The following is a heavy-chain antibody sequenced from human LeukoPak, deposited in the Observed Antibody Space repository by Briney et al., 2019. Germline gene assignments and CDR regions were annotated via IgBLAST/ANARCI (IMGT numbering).Heavy chain of an antibody. V-gene: IGHV1-2*02. CDR3: ARDYNDSSGYYYPKDY. J-gene: IGHJ4*02. CDR2: INPNSGGT. D-gene: IGHD3-22*01. Sequence: ASVKVSCKASGYTFTGYYMHWVRQAPGQGLEWMGWINPNSGGTNYAQKFQGRVTMTRDTSISTAYMELSRLRSDDTAVYYCARDYNDSSGYYYPKDYWGQGTLVTVSS. CDR1: GYTFTGYY.